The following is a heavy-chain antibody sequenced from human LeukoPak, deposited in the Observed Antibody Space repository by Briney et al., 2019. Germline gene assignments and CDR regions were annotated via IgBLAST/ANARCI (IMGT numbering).Heavy chain of an antibody. V-gene: IGHV4-4*07. Sequence: SETLSLTCIVSGDSISNYYWSWIRQPAGKGLEWIGRIYTSGSTNYNPSLKSRVTMSVDTSKNQFSLKLTSVPAADTAVYYCAREAAAGTFYFDSWGQGTLVTVSS. CDR2: IYTSGST. J-gene: IGHJ4*02. CDR3: AREAAAGTFYFDS. CDR1: GDSISNYY. D-gene: IGHD6-13*01.